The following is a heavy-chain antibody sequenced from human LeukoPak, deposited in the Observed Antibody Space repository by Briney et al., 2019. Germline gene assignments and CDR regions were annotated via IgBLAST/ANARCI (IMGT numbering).Heavy chain of an antibody. J-gene: IGHJ5*02. Sequence: ASVEVSCKASGYTFTGYYMHWVRQAPGQGLEWMGWINPNSGGTNYAQKFQGRVTMTRDTSISTAYMELSRLRSDDTVVYYCARKDTAMVSYNWFDPWGQGTLVTVSS. D-gene: IGHD5-18*01. V-gene: IGHV1-2*02. CDR2: INPNSGGT. CDR1: GYTFTGYY. CDR3: ARKDTAMVSYNWFDP.